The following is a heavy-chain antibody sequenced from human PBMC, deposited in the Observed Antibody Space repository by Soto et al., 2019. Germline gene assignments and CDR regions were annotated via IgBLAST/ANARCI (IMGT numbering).Heavy chain of an antibody. CDR1: GFIFSSYA. V-gene: IGHV3-23*01. CDR2: IGGSGDST. J-gene: IGHJ3*02. D-gene: IGHD6-19*01. CDR3: AKEEQWLVRDTFDI. Sequence: EVQLLESGGGLVQPGGSLRLTCVASGFIFSSYATNWVREAPGKGLEWVSVIGGSGDSTYYADSVRGRFTISRDNSKNTLYLQMNSLRAEDTALYYCAKEEQWLVRDTFDIWGQGTMVTVSS.